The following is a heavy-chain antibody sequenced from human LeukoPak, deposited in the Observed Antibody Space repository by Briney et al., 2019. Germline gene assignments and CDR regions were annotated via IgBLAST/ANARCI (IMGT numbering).Heavy chain of an antibody. D-gene: IGHD5-18*01. CDR2: MNPNSGNT. Sequence: ASVKVSCKASGYTFTSYDINWVRQATGQGLEWMGWMNPNSGNTDYAQKFQGRVTITRNTSISTAYMELSSLRSEDTAVYYCARDGYDLYAFDIWGQGTMVTVSS. V-gene: IGHV1-8*03. CDR3: ARDGYDLYAFDI. J-gene: IGHJ3*02. CDR1: GYTFTSYD.